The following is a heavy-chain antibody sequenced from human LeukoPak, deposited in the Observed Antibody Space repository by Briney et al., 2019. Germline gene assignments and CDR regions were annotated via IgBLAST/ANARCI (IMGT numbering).Heavy chain of an antibody. D-gene: IGHD2-21*02. CDR2: IYYSGST. J-gene: IGHJ5*02. CDR1: GGSISSYY. V-gene: IGHV4-59*01. Sequence: SSETLSLTCTVSGGSISSYYWSWIRQPPGKGLEWIGYIYYSGSTNYNPSLKGRVTISVDTSKNQFSLKLSSVTAADTAVYYCARGGAYCGGDCYSNDWFDPWGQGTLVTVSS. CDR3: ARGGAYCGGDCYSNDWFDP.